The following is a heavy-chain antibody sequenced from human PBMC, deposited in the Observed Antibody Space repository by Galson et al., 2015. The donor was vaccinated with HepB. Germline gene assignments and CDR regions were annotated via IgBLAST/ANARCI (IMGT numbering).Heavy chain of an antibody. J-gene: IGHJ4*02. CDR3: ASNPPAMASQVGY. V-gene: IGHV3-21*01. CDR1: GFTFSTYT. D-gene: IGHD5-18*01. CDR2: ISSRSSYI. Sequence: SLRLSCAASGFTFSTYTMNWVRQAPGKGLEWVSSISSRSSYIYYADSVKGRFTISRDNAKHSLFLQMDSLRAEDTAVYYCASNPPAMASQVGYWGQGTLVTVSS.